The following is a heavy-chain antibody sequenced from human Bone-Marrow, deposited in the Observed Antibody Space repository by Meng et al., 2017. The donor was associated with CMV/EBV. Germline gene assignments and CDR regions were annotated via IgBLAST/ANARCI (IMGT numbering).Heavy chain of an antibody. CDR3: ASGRYCSSTSCYFDY. J-gene: IGHJ4*02. D-gene: IGHD2-2*01. V-gene: IGHV1-18*01. Sequence: ASVKVSCKASGGTFSSYTISWVRQAPGQGLEWMGWISAYNGNTNYAQKLQGRVTMTTDTSTSTAYMELRSLRSDDTAVYYCASGRYCSSTSCYFDYWGQGTLVTVSS. CDR1: GGTFSSYT. CDR2: ISAYNGNT.